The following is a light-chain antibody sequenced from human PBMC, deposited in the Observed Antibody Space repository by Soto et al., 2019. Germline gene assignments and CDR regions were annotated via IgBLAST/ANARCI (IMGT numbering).Light chain of an antibody. V-gene: IGKV3-20*01. CDR1: QSVSSSY. J-gene: IGKJ1*01. CDR2: GAS. Sequence: IVLTQSPGTLSLSQGERATLSCRAIQSVSSSYLAWYQQKPGQAPRLLIYGASSRATGIPDRFSGSGSGTDFTLTISRLEPEDFAVYYCQQYGSSPTWTFGQGTKVDIK. CDR3: QQYGSSPTWT.